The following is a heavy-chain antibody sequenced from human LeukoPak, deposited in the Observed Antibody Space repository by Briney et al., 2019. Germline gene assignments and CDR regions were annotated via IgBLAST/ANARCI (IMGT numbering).Heavy chain of an antibody. J-gene: IGHJ4*02. CDR2: ISYDGSNK. V-gene: IGHV3-30*18. Sequence: GRPLRLSCAASGFTFSSYGMHWVRQAPGKGLEWVAVISYDGSNKYYADSVKGRFTISRDNSKNTLYLQMNSLRAEDTAVYYCAKDLRGYSYGDLIDYWGQGTLVTVSS. CDR1: GFTFSSYG. D-gene: IGHD5-18*01. CDR3: AKDLRGYSYGDLIDY.